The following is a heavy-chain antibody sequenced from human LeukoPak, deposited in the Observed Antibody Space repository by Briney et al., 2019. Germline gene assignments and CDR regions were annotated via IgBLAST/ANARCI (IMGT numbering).Heavy chain of an antibody. CDR2: ISGSGDYT. D-gene: IGHD3-10*01. Sequence: SGGSLRLSCAASRFTFSSHGMSWVRQAPGKGLEWVSTISGSGDYTYYADSVKGRFTISRDNSKNTLYLQMNSLRAEDTAIYYCAKVTYGSGTYGAFDSWGQGTLVTVSS. V-gene: IGHV3-23*01. CDR1: RFTFSSHG. CDR3: AKVTYGSGTYGAFDS. J-gene: IGHJ4*02.